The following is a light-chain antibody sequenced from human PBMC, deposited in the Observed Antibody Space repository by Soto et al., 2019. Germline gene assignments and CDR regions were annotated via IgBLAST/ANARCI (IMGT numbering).Light chain of an antibody. CDR2: DAS. CDR3: QQYHTLPYT. V-gene: IGKV1-33*01. Sequence: DIQMTQSPSSLSASVGDRVTIACQASQDINNYLQWYHQKPGKAPKLLIYDASKLETGVPSRVSGSGSGTDFTFTISNLQPEDIATSYCQQYHTLPYTFGQGTKLEIK. CDR1: QDINNY. J-gene: IGKJ2*01.